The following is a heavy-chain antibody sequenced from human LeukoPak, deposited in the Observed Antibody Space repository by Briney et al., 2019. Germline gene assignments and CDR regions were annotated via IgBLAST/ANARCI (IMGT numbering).Heavy chain of an antibody. CDR2: MYPNSGDT. V-gene: IGHV1-2*02. Sequence: GASVKVSCKASGYTFTDNYVHWVRQVPGQGLEWMGWMYPNSGDTNYAQKFQGRVTMTRDTSISTAYLDLSGLRTDDTAVYYCAREGGGASFWGQGTLVTVSS. D-gene: IGHD3-16*01. CDR1: GYTFTDNY. CDR3: AREGGGASF. J-gene: IGHJ4*02.